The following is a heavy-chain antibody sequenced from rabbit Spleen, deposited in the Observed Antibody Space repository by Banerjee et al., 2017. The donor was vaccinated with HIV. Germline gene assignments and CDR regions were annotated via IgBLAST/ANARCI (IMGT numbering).Heavy chain of an antibody. V-gene: IGHV1S45*01. CDR1: GFSFSSSYW. D-gene: IGHD4-2*01. CDR2: IYTGSGST. Sequence: QEQLEESGGDLVKPEGSLTLTCTASGFSFSSSYWICWVRQAPGKGLEWIGCIYTGSGSTYYASWAKGRFTISKTSSTTVTLQMTSLTAADTATYFCARERIAGTNMEFNLWGPGTLVTVS. J-gene: IGHJ4*01. CDR3: ARERIAGTNMEFNL.